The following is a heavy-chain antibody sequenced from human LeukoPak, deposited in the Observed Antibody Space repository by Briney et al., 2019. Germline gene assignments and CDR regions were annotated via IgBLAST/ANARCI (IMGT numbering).Heavy chain of an antibody. CDR2: IFNSGDT. CDR1: GASISSYY. V-gene: IGHV4-59*08. Sequence: PSETLSLTCTVSGASISSYYWSWVRQPPGKGLEWIGYIFNSGDTRYNPSLESRVTISLGTSNSQFSLKLSSVTAADTAVYYCARQTNWFDVWGQGILVTVSS. J-gene: IGHJ5*02. CDR3: ARQTNWFDV.